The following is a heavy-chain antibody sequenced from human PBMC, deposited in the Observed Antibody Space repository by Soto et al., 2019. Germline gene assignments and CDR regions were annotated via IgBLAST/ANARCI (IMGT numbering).Heavy chain of an antibody. CDR2: ISYDGSNK. CDR3: ARGYYDFWSGYYYDYYYGMDV. CDR1: GFTFSSYA. V-gene: IGHV3-30-3*01. Sequence: GGSLRLSCAASGFTFSSYAMHWVRQAPGKGLEWVAVISYDGSNKYYADSVKGRFTISRDNSKNTLHLQMNSLRAEDTAVYYCARGYYDFWSGYYYDYYYGMDVWGQGTTVTVSS. D-gene: IGHD3-3*01. J-gene: IGHJ6*02.